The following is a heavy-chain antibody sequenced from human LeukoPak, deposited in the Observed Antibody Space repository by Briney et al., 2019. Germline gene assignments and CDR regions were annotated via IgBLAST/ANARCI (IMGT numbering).Heavy chain of an antibody. CDR1: GFTFSSYS. D-gene: IGHD3-10*01. V-gene: IGHV3-21*01. CDR3: ARDRGELLWFGELPYYFDY. CDR2: ISSSSSYI. J-gene: IGHJ4*02. Sequence: GGSLRLSCAASGFTFSSYSMNWVRQAPGKGLEWVSSISSSSSYIYYADSVKGRFTISRDNAKNSLYLQMNSLRAEDTAVYYCARDRGELLWFGELPYYFDYWGQGALVTVSS.